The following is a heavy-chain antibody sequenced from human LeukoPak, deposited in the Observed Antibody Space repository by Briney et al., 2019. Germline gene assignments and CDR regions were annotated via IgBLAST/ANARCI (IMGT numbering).Heavy chain of an antibody. Sequence: GGSLRLSCAASGFTVSSNYMSWVRQAPGKGLEWVSVIYSGGSTYYADSVKGRFTISRDNSKNTLYLQMNSLRAEDTAVYYCARDRAAAGTPSGPFDIWGQGTMVTVSS. V-gene: IGHV3-53*01. D-gene: IGHD6-13*01. CDR3: ARDRAAAGTPSGPFDI. J-gene: IGHJ3*02. CDR2: IYSGGST. CDR1: GFTVSSNY.